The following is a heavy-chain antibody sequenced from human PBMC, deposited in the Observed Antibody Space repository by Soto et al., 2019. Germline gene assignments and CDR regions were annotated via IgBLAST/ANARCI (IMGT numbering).Heavy chain of an antibody. CDR1: GFTFINAW. Sequence: PGGSLRLSCAASGFTFINAWMSWVRRAPGKGLEWVGRIKSKTDGGTTDYAAPVKGRFTISRDDSKNTLYLQMNSLKTEDTAVYYCTTGSEVPAAILFDYYYGMDVWGQGTTVTVSS. V-gene: IGHV3-15*01. J-gene: IGHJ6*02. CDR3: TTGSEVPAAILFDYYYGMDV. D-gene: IGHD2-2*02. CDR2: IKSKTDGGTT.